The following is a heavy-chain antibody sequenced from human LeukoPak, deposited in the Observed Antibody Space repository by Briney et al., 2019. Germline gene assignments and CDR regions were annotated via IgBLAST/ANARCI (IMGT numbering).Heavy chain of an antibody. D-gene: IGHD1-7*01. V-gene: IGHV4-59*12. J-gene: IGHJ6*03. CDR2: IYYSGST. CDR3: ARDSSYYYYYMDV. Sequence: SETLSLTCTVSGGSISSYYWSWIRQPPGKGLEWIGYIYYSGSTNYNPSLKSRVTISVDTSKNQFSLKLSSVTAADTAVYYCARDSSYYYYYMDVWGKGTMVTVSS. CDR1: GGSISSYY.